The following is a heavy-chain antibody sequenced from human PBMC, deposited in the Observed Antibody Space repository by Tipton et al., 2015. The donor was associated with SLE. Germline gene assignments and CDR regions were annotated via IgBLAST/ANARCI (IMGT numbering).Heavy chain of an antibody. CDR3: ARDSEDAYDYYAMDV. J-gene: IGHJ6*02. CDR2: IYYSGST. CDR1: GGSISSYY. D-gene: IGHD5-24*01. V-gene: IGHV4-59*01. Sequence: TLSLTCTVSGGSISSYYWTWIRQPPGKGLDWIGNIYYSGSTNYNPSLRSRVTISVDTSKNQFSLKLSSVTAADKAVYYCARDSEDAYDYYAMDVWGQGTTVTVSS.